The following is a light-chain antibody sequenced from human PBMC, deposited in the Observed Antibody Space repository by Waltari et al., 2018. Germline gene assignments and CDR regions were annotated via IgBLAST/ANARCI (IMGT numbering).Light chain of an antibody. CDR3: AAWDDSLTGSWV. CDR1: NSNIGSNT. J-gene: IGLJ3*02. CDR2: RNS. Sequence: QSVLTQPPSASGTPGQRVTISCSGSNSNIGSNTVNWYQHFPGTGPKLPIYRNSQRPSGVPDRFSGSKSGTSASLAISGLQSEDDADYYCAAWDDSLTGSWVFGGGTKLTV. V-gene: IGLV1-44*01.